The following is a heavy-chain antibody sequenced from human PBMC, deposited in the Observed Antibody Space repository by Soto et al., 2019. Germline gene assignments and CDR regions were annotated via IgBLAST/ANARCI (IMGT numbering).Heavy chain of an antibody. Sequence: GGSLRLSCAASGFTFSSYAMHWVRQAPGKGLEWVAVISYDGSNKYYADSVKGRFTISRDNSKNTLYLQMNSLRAEDTAVYYCARDAYSNYDDGPYYYYGMDVWGQGTTVTVSS. V-gene: IGHV3-30-3*01. J-gene: IGHJ6*02. CDR1: GFTFSSYA. CDR3: ARDAYSNYDDGPYYYYGMDV. D-gene: IGHD4-4*01. CDR2: ISYDGSNK.